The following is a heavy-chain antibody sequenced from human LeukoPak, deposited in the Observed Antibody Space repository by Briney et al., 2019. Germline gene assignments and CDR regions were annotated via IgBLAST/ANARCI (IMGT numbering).Heavy chain of an antibody. Sequence: GASVRVSRKASGYTFTGYYMHWVRQAPGQGLEWMGWINPNSGGTNYAQKFQGRVTMTRDTSISTAYMELSRLRSDDTAVYYCARTSGRDIDFDYWGQGTLVTVSS. CDR1: GYTFTGYY. J-gene: IGHJ4*02. CDR2: INPNSGGT. D-gene: IGHD2-15*01. CDR3: ARTSGRDIDFDY. V-gene: IGHV1-2*02.